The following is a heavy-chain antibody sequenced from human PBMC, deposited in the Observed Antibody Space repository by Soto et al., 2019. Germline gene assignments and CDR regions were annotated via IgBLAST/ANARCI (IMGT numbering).Heavy chain of an antibody. J-gene: IGHJ5*02. D-gene: IGHD1-26*01. CDR2: ISYDGSNK. Sequence: QVQLVESGGGVVQPGRSLRLSCAASGFTFSSYGMHWVRQAPGKGLEWVAVISYDGSNKYYADSVKGRFTISRDNSKNTLYLQMNSLRAEDTAVYYCAKIGIEWELFSNWFDPWGQGTLVTVSS. CDR3: AKIGIEWELFSNWFDP. CDR1: GFTFSSYG. V-gene: IGHV3-30*18.